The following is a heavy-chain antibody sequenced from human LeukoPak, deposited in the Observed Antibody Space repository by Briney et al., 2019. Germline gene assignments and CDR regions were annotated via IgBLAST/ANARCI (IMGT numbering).Heavy chain of an antibody. CDR1: GFTFSNFW. CDR3: AKDHYWSIDY. V-gene: IGHV3-74*01. J-gene: IGHJ4*02. Sequence: GGSLRLSCAASGFTFSNFWMHWVRQAPGKGLVWVALIYGDGSFTRYADSVKGRFTISRDNAKNTVYLQMNSLRAEDTGVYYCAKDHYWSIDYWGRGTLVTVSS. CDR2: IYGDGSFT. D-gene: IGHD3-3*01.